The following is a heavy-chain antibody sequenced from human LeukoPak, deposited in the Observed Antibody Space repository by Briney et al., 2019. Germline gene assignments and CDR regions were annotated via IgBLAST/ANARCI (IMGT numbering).Heavy chain of an antibody. V-gene: IGHV3-72*01. CDR3: VRDALAQGVWSFDL. Sequence: PGGSLRLSCAASAFIFSDHFMDWVRQAPGKGLEWVGRSRNRANSYSTEYAASVKGRFTISRDDSKNSVYLQMSSLKTEDTAVYYCVRDALAQGVWSFDLWGRGTLVTVSS. D-gene: IGHD5-12*01. J-gene: IGHJ2*01. CDR1: AFIFSDHF. CDR2: SRNRANSYST.